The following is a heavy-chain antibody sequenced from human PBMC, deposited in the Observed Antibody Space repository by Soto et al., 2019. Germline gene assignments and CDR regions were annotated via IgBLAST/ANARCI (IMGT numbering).Heavy chain of an antibody. D-gene: IGHD3-10*01. V-gene: IGHV3-30*04. CDR3: VRSRSGAVADSFDY. J-gene: IGHJ4*02. Sequence: QVQLVESGGGVVQPGRSLRVSCAASGFTFSRHATHWVRQAPGKGLEWVAVISKDGSNTYYVDSVKGRFTISRDNSKNTLYLQMNSLGDEDTAVYYCVRSRSGAVADSFDYWGQGTQVTVSA. CDR1: GFTFSRHA. CDR2: ISKDGSNT.